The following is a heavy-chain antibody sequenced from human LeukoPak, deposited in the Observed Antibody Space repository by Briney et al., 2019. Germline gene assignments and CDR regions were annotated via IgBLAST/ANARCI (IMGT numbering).Heavy chain of an antibody. Sequence: SVKVSCKASGGTFSSYAISWVRQAPGQGLEWMGGIIPIFGTANYAQKFQGRVTITADESTSTAYMELSSLRSEDTAVYYCARGRTTVTPEDAFDIWGQGTMVTVSS. D-gene: IGHD4-17*01. CDR1: GGTFSSYA. V-gene: IGHV1-69*13. CDR3: ARGRTTVTPEDAFDI. J-gene: IGHJ3*02. CDR2: IIPIFGTA.